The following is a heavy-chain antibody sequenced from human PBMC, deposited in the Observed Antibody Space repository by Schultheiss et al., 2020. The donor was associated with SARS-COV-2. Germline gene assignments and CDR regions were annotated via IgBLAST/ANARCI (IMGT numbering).Heavy chain of an antibody. D-gene: IGHD6-13*01. V-gene: IGHV4-34*01. CDR1: GGSFSGYY. Sequence: SETLSLTCAVYGGSFSGYYWSWIRQPPGKGLEWIGEINHSGNTNYNPSLKSRVTISVDTSKNQFSLKLSSVTAADTAVYYCARVKVGYSSSWYPTHYYGMDVWGQGTTVTVSS. CDR2: INHSGNT. CDR3: ARVKVGYSSSWYPTHYYGMDV. J-gene: IGHJ6*02.